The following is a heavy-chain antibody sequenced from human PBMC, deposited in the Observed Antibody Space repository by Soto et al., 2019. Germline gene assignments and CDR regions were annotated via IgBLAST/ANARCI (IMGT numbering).Heavy chain of an antibody. CDR2: ISYDGSNK. V-gene: IGHV3-30-3*01. Sequence: GGSLRLSCAASGFTFSSYAMHWVRQAPGKGLEWVAVISYDGSNKYYADSVKGRFTISRDNSKNTLYLQMNSLRAEDTAVYYCARDSSSWPNPYYYYGMDVWGQGTTVTVSS. CDR1: GFTFSSYA. D-gene: IGHD6-13*01. J-gene: IGHJ6*02. CDR3: ARDSSSWPNPYYYYGMDV.